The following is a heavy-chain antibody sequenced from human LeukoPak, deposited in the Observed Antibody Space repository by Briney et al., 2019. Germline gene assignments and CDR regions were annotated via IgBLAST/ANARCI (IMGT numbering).Heavy chain of an antibody. Sequence: PSGTPSLTRPVSGFSLSSGFFWGWVPPPPRKGAECIWAIYHSGSTYYNPSLKSRVTISVDTSKNQFSLKLNSVTAADTAVYYCARIYSSSWFLNWFDPWGQGTLVTASS. CDR2: IYHSGST. V-gene: IGHV4-38-2*01. CDR3: ARIYSSSWFLNWFDP. J-gene: IGHJ5*02. CDR1: GFSLSSGFF. D-gene: IGHD6-13*01.